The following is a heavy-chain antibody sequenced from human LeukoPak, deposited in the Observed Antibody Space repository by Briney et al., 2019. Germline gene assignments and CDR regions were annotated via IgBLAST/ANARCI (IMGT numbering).Heavy chain of an antibody. CDR3: ARGVTMVRGVPGY. Sequence: ASVKVSCKASGGTFSSYAINWVRQATGQGLEWMGWMNPNSGNTGYAQKFQGRVTMTRNTSISTAYMELSSLRSEDTAVYYCARGVTMVRGVPGYWGQGTLVTVSS. V-gene: IGHV1-8*02. D-gene: IGHD3-10*01. CDR1: GGTFSSYA. J-gene: IGHJ4*02. CDR2: MNPNSGNT.